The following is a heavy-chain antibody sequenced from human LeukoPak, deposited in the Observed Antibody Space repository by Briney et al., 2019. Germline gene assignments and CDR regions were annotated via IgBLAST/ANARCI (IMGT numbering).Heavy chain of an antibody. J-gene: IGHJ5*02. CDR2: IYTSGST. CDR3: ARDLDP. V-gene: IGHV4-61*02. Sequence: SETLSLTCTVSGGSISSGSYYWNWIRQPAGKGLEWIGRIYTSGSTNYNPSLESRVTISVDTSKNQFSLKLSSVTAADTAVYYCARDLDPWGQGTLVTVSS. CDR1: GGSISSGSYY.